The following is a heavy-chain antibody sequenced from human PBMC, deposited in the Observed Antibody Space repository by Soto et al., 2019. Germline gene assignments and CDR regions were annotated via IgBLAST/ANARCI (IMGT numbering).Heavy chain of an antibody. V-gene: IGHV3-23*01. D-gene: IGHD1-26*01. CDR3: ATEMGATQGPFDN. CDR1: VFPFGANA. J-gene: IGHJ4*02. CDR2: LSNTGRRT. Sequence: GGSLRLSCVVSVFPFGANAMSWVRQAPGKGLEWVSGLSNTGRRTSYADSVKGRFNISRDNSENTVYLQMNSLRVEDTAVYYCATEMGATQGPFDNWGQGTLVTV.